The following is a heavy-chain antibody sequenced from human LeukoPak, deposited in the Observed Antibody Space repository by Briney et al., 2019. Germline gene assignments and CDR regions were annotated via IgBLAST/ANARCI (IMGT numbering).Heavy chain of an antibody. CDR3: ARTQLWLNWFDP. CDR2: INHSGST. D-gene: IGHD5-18*01. Sequence: SEILSLTCAVFGGSFSGYYWSWIRQPPGKGLEWIGEINHSGSTNYNPSLKSRVTISVDTSKNQFSLKLSSVTAADTAVYYCARTQLWLNWFDPWGQGTLVTVSS. CDR1: GGSFSGYY. J-gene: IGHJ5*02. V-gene: IGHV4-34*01.